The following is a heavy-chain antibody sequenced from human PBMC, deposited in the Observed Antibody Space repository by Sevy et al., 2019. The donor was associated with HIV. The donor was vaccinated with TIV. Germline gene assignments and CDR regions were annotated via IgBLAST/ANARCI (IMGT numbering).Heavy chain of an antibody. V-gene: IGHV3-21*01. D-gene: IGHD1-1*01. CDR3: AINNWNDGYFDY. Sequence: GGSLRLSCAASGFTFSSYSMNWVRQAPGKGLEWVSSISSSSSYIYYADSVKGRFTISRDNAKNSLYLQMNSLRAKDTAVYYCAINNWNDGYFDYWGQGTLVTVSS. CDR1: GFTFSSYS. J-gene: IGHJ4*02. CDR2: ISSSSSYI.